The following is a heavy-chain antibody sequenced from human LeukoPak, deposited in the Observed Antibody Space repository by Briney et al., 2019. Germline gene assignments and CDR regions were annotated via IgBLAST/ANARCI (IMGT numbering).Heavy chain of an antibody. Sequence: GGSLRLSCPASGFTFSSYGMHWVRQAPGKGLEWVAFIRYDGSNKYYADSVKGRFTISRDNSKNTLYLQMNSLRAEDTAVYYCAKDLFSLGPSYLTTGTLDYWGQGTLVTVSS. J-gene: IGHJ4*02. CDR1: GFTFSSYG. V-gene: IGHV3-30*02. CDR3: AKDLFSLGPSYLTTGTLDY. CDR2: IRYDGSNK. D-gene: IGHD4-17*01.